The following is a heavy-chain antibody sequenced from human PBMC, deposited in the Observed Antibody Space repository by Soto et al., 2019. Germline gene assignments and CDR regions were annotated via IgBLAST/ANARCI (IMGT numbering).Heavy chain of an antibody. CDR1: GGPFSGYA. V-gene: IGHV1-69*01. J-gene: IGHJ4*01. Sequence: VLLMQSGAEVKKPGSSVTVSCKASGGPFSGYAVSWVRQSLGRGLEWMGGIIPVFNTASYARNFQDRVTITADESTCIAYMELSGLRSDDTAVYYWARATHIYSYDPSGYYYFDEWGHGTQVTVSS. CDR3: ARATHIYSYDPSGYYYFDE. CDR2: IIPVFNTA. D-gene: IGHD3-22*01.